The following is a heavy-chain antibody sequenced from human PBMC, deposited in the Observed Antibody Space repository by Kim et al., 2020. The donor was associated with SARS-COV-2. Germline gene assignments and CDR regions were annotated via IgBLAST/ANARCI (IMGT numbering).Heavy chain of an antibody. Sequence: SETLSLTCAVYGGSFSGYYWSWIRQPPGKGLEWIGEINHSGSTNYNPSLKSRVTISVDTSKNQFSLKLSSVTAADTAVYYCARWFLTTYSSGWYVNVNWFDPWGQGTLVTVSS. CDR1: GGSFSGYY. V-gene: IGHV4-34*01. J-gene: IGHJ5*02. CDR2: INHSGST. D-gene: IGHD6-19*01. CDR3: ARWFLTTYSSGWYVNVNWFDP.